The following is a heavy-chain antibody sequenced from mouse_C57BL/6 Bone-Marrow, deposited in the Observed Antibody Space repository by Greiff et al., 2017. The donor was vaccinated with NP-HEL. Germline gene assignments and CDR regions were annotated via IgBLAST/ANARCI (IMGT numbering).Heavy chain of an antibody. CDR3: ARWGITTVVATNFDV. CDR1: GYTFTSYW. CDR2: IYPGSGST. D-gene: IGHD1-1*01. V-gene: IGHV1-55*01. J-gene: IGHJ1*03. Sequence: QVQLQQPGAELVKPGASVKMSCKASGYTFTSYWITWVKQRPAQGLEWIGDIYPGSGSTNYNEKFKSKATLTVDTSSSTAYMQLSSLTSEDSAVYYCARWGITTVVATNFDVWGTGTTVTVSS.